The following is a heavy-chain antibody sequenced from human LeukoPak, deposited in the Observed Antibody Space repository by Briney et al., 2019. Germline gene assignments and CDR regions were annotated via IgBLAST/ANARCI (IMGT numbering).Heavy chain of an antibody. J-gene: IGHJ4*03. CDR3: ARDRQLITMIVVVIGGFDY. CDR2: INPSGGST. V-gene: IGHV1-46*01. CDR1: GYAFTSYY. D-gene: IGHD3-22*01. Sequence: ASVKVSCKASGYAFTSYYMHWVRQAPGQGLEWMGIINPSGGSTSYAQKFQGRVTMTRDTSTSTVYMELSSLRSEDTAVYYCARDRQLITMIVVVIGGFDYWGQGTTVTVSS.